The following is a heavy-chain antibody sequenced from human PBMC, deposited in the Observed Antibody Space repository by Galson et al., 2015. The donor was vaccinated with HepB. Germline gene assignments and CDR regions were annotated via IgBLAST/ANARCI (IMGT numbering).Heavy chain of an antibody. CDR1: GFSLSTSGVG. CDR2: IYWDDDK. V-gene: IGHV2-5*02. J-gene: IGHJ4*02. D-gene: IGHD3-22*01. Sequence: PALVKPTQTLTLTCTFSGFSLSTSGVGVGWIRQPPGKALEWLALIYWDDDKRYSPSLKSRLTITKDTSKNQVVLPMTNMDPVDTATYYCAHKGRHYDSSGYPSYYFDYWGQGTLVTVSS. CDR3: AHKGRHYDSSGYPSYYFDY.